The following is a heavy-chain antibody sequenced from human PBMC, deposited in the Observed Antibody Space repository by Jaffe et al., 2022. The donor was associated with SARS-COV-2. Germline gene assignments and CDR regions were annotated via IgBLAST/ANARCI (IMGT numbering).Heavy chain of an antibody. D-gene: IGHD6-13*01. CDR3: ARVIAAAGGHYYYGMDV. J-gene: IGHJ6*02. Sequence: QVQLVQSGAEVKKPGASVKVSCKASGYTFTSYAMHWVRQAPGQRLEWMGWINAGNGNTKYSQKFQGRVTITRDTSASTAYMELSSLRSEDTAVYYCARVIAAAGGHYYYGMDVWGQGTTVTVSS. CDR2: INAGNGNT. CDR1: GYTFTSYA. V-gene: IGHV1-3*01.